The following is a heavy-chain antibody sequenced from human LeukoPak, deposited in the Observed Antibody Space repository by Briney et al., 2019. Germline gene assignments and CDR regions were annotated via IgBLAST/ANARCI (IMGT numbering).Heavy chain of an antibody. CDR3: ARGLSAGTGVFAFDI. V-gene: IGHV3-33*08. Sequence: GGSLRLSCAASEFTFSNFWMSWVRQAPGKGLEWVAVIWYDGSNKYYADSVKGRFTISRDNSKNTLYLQMNSLRAEDTAVYYCARGLSAGTGVFAFDIWGQGTMVTVSS. CDR1: EFTFSNFW. D-gene: IGHD6-19*01. J-gene: IGHJ3*02. CDR2: IWYDGSNK.